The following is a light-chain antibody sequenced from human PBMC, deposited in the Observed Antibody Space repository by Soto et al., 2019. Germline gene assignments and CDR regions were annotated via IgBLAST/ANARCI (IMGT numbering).Light chain of an antibody. J-gene: IGLJ3*02. Sequence: QSVLTQSPSASASLGASVKLTCTLSSGHSSYAIAWHQQQPEKGPRYLMKLNSDGSHSKGDGIPDRFSGSSSGAERYLIISSLRSEDEADYYCQTWSTGIRVFGGGTKLTVL. CDR1: SGHSSYA. CDR2: LNSDGSH. V-gene: IGLV4-69*01. CDR3: QTWSTGIRV.